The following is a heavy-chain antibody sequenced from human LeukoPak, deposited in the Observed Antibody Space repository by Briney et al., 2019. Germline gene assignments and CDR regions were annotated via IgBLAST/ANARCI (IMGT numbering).Heavy chain of an antibody. CDR1: GFTVSSNY. D-gene: IGHD2-15*01. CDR3: AREPRYCSGGSCPCYYYYMDV. Sequence: GGSLRLSCAASGFTVSSNYMSWVRQAPGKGLEGVSVIYSGGSTYSADSVQGRFTISIENDKNTLYLQMTRLRAEDRAVYYCAREPRYCSGGSCPCYYYYMDVWGKGTTVTVSS. V-gene: IGHV3-66*02. CDR2: IYSGGST. J-gene: IGHJ6*03.